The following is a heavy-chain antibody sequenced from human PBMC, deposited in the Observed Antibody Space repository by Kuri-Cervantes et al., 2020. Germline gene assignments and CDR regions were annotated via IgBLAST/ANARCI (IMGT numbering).Heavy chain of an antibody. CDR2: ISSSSSYI. Sequence: GESLKISCAASGFTSSSYSMNWVRQAPGKGLEWVSSISSSSSYIYYADSVKGRFTISRDNAKNSLYLQMNSLRAEDTAVYYCARAPGGYYYGMDVWGQGTTVTVSS. D-gene: IGHD3-10*01. J-gene: IGHJ6*02. V-gene: IGHV3-21*01. CDR3: ARAPGGYYYGMDV. CDR1: GFTSSSYS.